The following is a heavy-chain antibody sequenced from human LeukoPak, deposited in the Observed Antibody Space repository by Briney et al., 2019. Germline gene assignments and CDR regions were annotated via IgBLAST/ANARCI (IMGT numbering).Heavy chain of an antibody. CDR2: IYYSGST. CDR1: GGSISSSSYY. Sequence: SETLSLTCTVSGGSISSSSYYWGWIRQPPGKGLEWIGSIYYSGSTYYNPSLKSRVTISVDTSKNQFSLKLSSVTAADTAVYYCARGRPGIPDHWGQGTLVTVSS. CDR3: ARGRPGIPDH. V-gene: IGHV4-39*07. D-gene: IGHD6-13*01. J-gene: IGHJ5*02.